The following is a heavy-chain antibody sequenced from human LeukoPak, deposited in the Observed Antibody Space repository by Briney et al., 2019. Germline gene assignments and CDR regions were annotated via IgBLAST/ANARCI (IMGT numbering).Heavy chain of an antibody. CDR3: ARRGPYSRSSFDY. V-gene: IGHV4-34*01. Sequence: SETLSLTCTVSGGSISGYYWSWIRQPPGKGLEWIGEINHSGSTNYNPSLKSRVTISVDTSKNQFSLKLSSVTAADTAVYYCARRGPYSRSSFDYWGQGTLVTVSS. J-gene: IGHJ4*02. CDR2: INHSGST. D-gene: IGHD2-21*01. CDR1: GGSISGYY.